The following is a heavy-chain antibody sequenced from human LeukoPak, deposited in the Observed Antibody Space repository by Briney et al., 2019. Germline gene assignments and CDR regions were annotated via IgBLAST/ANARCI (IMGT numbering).Heavy chain of an antibody. Sequence: QSGGSLRLSCAASGFTFSAYAMSWVRQAPGKGLEWVSGFSGSGGFTYHADSVKGRFTISRDNSKNTLYLQMNSLRAEDTALYYCAKDRYFVPRAFDVWGQGTMVTVSS. D-gene: IGHD3-9*01. CDR3: AKDRYFVPRAFDV. V-gene: IGHV3-23*01. CDR2: FSGSGGFT. J-gene: IGHJ3*01. CDR1: GFTFSAYA.